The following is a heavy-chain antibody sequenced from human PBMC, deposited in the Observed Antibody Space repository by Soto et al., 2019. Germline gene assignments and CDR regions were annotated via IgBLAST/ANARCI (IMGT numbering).Heavy chain of an antibody. J-gene: IGHJ4*02. CDR3: ARSSGGSSYYPPDY. Sequence: QVQLVESGGGVVQPGGSLRLSCAASGFTFSSYGMQWVRQSPGEGLEWVAIMAHDGSNQYYGDSVKGRFTISRDNSKNTLYLQMDSLRPEYTAVYYCARSSGGSSYYPPDYWGQGTLVTVSS. D-gene: IGHD2-15*01. CDR2: MAHDGSNQ. V-gene: IGHV3-30*03. CDR1: GFTFSSYG.